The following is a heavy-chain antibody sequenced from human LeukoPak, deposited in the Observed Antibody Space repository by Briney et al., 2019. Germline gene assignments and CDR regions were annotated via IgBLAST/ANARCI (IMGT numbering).Heavy chain of an antibody. CDR3: ARDVSGSWYFIDY. J-gene: IGHJ4*02. CDR1: GFTFSRCS. CDR2: ISSSSGTI. Sequence: PGGSLRLSCAASGFTFSRCSMNWVRQAPGKGLEWVSYISSSSGTIYYADSVKGRFTISRDNAKNSLYLQMHSLRAEDTAVYYCARDVSGSWYFIDYRGQGTLVTVSS. D-gene: IGHD6-13*01. V-gene: IGHV3-48*04.